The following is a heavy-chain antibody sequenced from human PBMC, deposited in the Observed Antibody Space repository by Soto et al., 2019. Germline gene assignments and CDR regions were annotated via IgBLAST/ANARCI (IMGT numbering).Heavy chain of an antibody. CDR3: AKDSPYYYDSSDSVGAFDI. D-gene: IGHD3-22*01. CDR2: INGRGTSA. V-gene: IGHV3-23*01. J-gene: IGHJ3*02. CDR1: GFTFSGYA. Sequence: EVQLLESGGGLVQPGGSLRLSCAASGFTFSGYAMSWVRQAPGKGLEWVSGINGRGTSADYTDSVKGRFTISRDNSKNTLYLLMNSLRAEDTAVYYCAKDSPYYYDSSDSVGAFDIWGQGTMVTVSS.